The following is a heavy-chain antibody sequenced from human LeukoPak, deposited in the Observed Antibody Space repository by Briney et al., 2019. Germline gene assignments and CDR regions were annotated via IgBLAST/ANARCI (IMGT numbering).Heavy chain of an antibody. V-gene: IGHV1-69*13. CDR1: GGTFSSYA. CDR3: ARAGYSGSFKGFDY. D-gene: IGHD1-26*01. Sequence: SVKVSCKASGGTFSSYAISWVRQAPGQGLEWMEGIIPIFGTANYAQKFQGRVTITADESTSTAYMELSSLRSEDTAVYYCARAGYSGSFKGFDYWGQGTLVTVSS. CDR2: IIPIFGTA. J-gene: IGHJ4*02.